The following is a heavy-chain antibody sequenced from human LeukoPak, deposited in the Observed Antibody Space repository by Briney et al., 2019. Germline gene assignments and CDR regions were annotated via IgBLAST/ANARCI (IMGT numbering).Heavy chain of an antibody. CDR1: GFTFSSYW. V-gene: IGHV3-7*03. D-gene: IGHD3-22*01. CDR2: IKQDGSEK. CDR3: AKDQQEGSYYDSSGYYPSSFDY. Sequence: PGGSLRLSCAASGFTFSSYWMSWVRQAPGKGLEWVANIKQDGSEKYYVDSVKGRFTISRDNSKNTLYLQMNSLRAEDTAVYYCAKDQQEGSYYDSSGYYPSSFDYWGQGTLVTVSS. J-gene: IGHJ4*02.